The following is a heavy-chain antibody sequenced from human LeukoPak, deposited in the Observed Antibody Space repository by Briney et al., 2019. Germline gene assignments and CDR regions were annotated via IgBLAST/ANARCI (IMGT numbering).Heavy chain of an antibody. V-gene: IGHV3-21*01. CDR1: GFTFSSYS. CDR2: ISSSSSYI. D-gene: IGHD3-10*01. Sequence: GGSLRLSCAASGFTFSSYSMNWVRQAPGKGLEWVSSISSSSSYIYYADSVKGRFTISRDNAKNSLYLQMNSLRAEDTAVYYCARDPFPHYGLGLGYFDYWGQGTLVTVSS. CDR3: ARDPFPHYGLGLGYFDY. J-gene: IGHJ4*02.